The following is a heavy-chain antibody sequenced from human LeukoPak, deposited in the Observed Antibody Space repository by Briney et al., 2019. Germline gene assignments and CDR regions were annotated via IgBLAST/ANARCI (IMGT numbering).Heavy chain of an antibody. CDR2: IRSKAYGGTT. J-gene: IGHJ6*04. Sequence: GGSLRLSCTASGFTFGDYAMSWVRQAPGKGLEWVGFIRSKAYGGTTEYAASVKGRFTISRDDSKSIAYLQMNSLRTEDTAVYYCTRGINWNYGRGPDVWGKGTTVTVSS. V-gene: IGHV3-49*04. CDR1: GFTFGDYA. D-gene: IGHD1-7*01. CDR3: TRGINWNYGRGPDV.